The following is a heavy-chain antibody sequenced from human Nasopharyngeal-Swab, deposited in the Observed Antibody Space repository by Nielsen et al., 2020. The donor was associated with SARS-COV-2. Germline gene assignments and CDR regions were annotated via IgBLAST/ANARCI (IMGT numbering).Heavy chain of an antibody. V-gene: IGHV1-69*04. CDR3: ARDAQNRYCSGGSCYSPVDYYYYGMDV. CDR2: IIPILGIA. J-gene: IGHJ6*02. Sequence: SAKVSCKASGGTFSSYAISWVRQAPGQGLEWMGRIIPILGIANYAQKFQGRVTITADKSTSTAYMELSSLRSEDTAVYYCARDAQNRYCSGGSCYSPVDYYYYGMDVWGQGTTVTVSS. D-gene: IGHD2-15*01. CDR1: GGTFSSYA.